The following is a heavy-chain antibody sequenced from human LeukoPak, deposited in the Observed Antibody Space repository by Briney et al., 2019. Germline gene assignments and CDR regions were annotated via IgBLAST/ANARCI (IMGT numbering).Heavy chain of an antibody. V-gene: IGHV4-39*07. Sequence: SETLSLTCTVSGGSISSSSYYWGWIRQPPGKGLEWIGSIYHSGSTYYNPSLKSRVTISVDTSKNQFSLKLSSVTAADTAVYYCARRDGGYYYYYMDVWGKGTTVTVSS. CDR3: ARRDGGYYYYYMDV. CDR2: IYHSGST. J-gene: IGHJ6*03. D-gene: IGHD5-24*01. CDR1: GGSISSSSYY.